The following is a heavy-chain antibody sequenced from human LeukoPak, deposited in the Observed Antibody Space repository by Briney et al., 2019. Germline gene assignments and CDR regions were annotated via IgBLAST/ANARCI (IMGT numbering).Heavy chain of an antibody. CDR3: AVPYDSSGYHAFDI. J-gene: IGHJ3*02. CDR1: GGSISSYY. CDR2: IYTSGST. Sequence: PETLSLTCTVSGGSISSYYWSWIRQPAGKGLEWIGRIYTSGSTNYNPSLKSRVTMSVDTSKNQFSLKLSSVTAADTAVYYCAVPYDSSGYHAFDIWGQGTMVTVSS. V-gene: IGHV4-4*07. D-gene: IGHD3-22*01.